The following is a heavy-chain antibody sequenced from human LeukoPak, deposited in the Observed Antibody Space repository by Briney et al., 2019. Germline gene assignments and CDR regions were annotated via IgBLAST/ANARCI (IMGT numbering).Heavy chain of an antibody. CDR2: ISGSGGST. CDR1: GFTFSSYA. J-gene: IGHJ4*02. Sequence: GGSLRLSCAASGFTFSSYAMSWVCQAPGKGLEWVSAISGSGGSTYYADSVKGRFTISRDNSKNTLYLQMNSLRAEDTAVYYCAKASYDFWSGYYTGFDYWGQGTLVTVSS. V-gene: IGHV3-23*01. CDR3: AKASYDFWSGYYTGFDY. D-gene: IGHD3-3*01.